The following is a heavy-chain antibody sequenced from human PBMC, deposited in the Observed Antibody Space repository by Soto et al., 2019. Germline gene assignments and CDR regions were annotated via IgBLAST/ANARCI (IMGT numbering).Heavy chain of an antibody. CDR3: ARHSTYYDILTGYYTGSYYFEY. J-gene: IGHJ4*02. D-gene: IGHD3-9*01. V-gene: IGHV1-18*01. Sequence: ASVKVSCEASGDTFTSYGISCVRQAPGQGLEWMGWISAYNGNTNYAQKLQGRVTMTTDTSTSTAYMELRSLRSDDTAVYYCARHSTYYDILTGYYTGSYYFEYWGQGTLVTVSS. CDR1: GDTFTSYG. CDR2: ISAYNGNT.